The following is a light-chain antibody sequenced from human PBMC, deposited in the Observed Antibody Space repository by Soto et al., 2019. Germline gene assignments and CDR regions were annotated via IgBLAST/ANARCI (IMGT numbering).Light chain of an antibody. CDR1: QSVSSN. Sequence: GMTQSPATLSLSPGERATLSFVASQSVSSNLAWYQQKPGQAPRLLIYGASTRATGIPARFSGSGSGTEFTLTISGLQSEDFAIYYCQQYNNWPPWTFGLGTKVDIK. J-gene: IGKJ1*01. V-gene: IGKV3-15*01. CDR2: GAS. CDR3: QQYNNWPPWT.